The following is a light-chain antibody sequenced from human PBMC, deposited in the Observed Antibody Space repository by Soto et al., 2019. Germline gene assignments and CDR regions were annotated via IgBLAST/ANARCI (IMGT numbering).Light chain of an antibody. CDR2: GAS. V-gene: IGKV3-15*01. J-gene: IGKJ1*01. CDR1: QSVSSN. Sequence: EMVMTQSPATLSVSPXXXXXLSCRASQSVSSNLAWYQQKPGQAPRLLIYGASTRATGIPARFSGSGSGTEFTLTISSLQSEDFAVYYCQQYNNWPPWTFGQGTKVEIK. CDR3: QQYNNWPPWT.